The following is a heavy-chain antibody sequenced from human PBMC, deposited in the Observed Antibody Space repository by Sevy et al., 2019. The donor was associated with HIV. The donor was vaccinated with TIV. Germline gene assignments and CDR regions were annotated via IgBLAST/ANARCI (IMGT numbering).Heavy chain of an antibody. CDR2: ISYDGFKT. CDR3: AKDGGWYNYAPSDY. Sequence: GGSLRFSCAASGFTFSTYGMHWVRQAPGKGLEWVAVISYDGFKTYYADSMKGRFTISRDNSKNTLYLQMNSLRVEDTGLYFCAKDGGWYNYAPSDYWGLGTLVTVSS. J-gene: IGHJ4*02. V-gene: IGHV3-30*18. CDR1: GFTFSTYG. D-gene: IGHD1-1*01.